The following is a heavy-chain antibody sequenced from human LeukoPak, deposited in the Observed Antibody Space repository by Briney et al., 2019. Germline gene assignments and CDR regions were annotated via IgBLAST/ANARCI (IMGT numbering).Heavy chain of an antibody. Sequence: SETLSLICTVSGASLSDFYWSWIRLPPGKGVEWIGYIYYSGSTNYNPSLKSRVTISKDTSKKWVSLKLTSVTAADTAVYCCARGSNWFDPWGQGILVTVSS. CDR3: ARGSNWFDP. J-gene: IGHJ5*02. CDR2: IYYSGST. CDR1: GASLSDFY. D-gene: IGHD6-6*01. V-gene: IGHV4-59*01.